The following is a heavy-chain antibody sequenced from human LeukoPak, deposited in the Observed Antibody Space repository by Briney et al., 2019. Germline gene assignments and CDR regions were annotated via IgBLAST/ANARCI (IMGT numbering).Heavy chain of an antibody. CDR3: GRGNKSFDP. CDR1: GYTFTAYY. V-gene: IGHV1-2*02. CDR2: INPNTGDT. J-gene: IGHJ5*02. Sequence: ASVKVCCTAAGYTFTAYYVHWVRQAPGQGLEWIGWINPNTGDTNYAPKFQGRVTMIKDTSTNSAYMELNKLTSDDTAVYYCGRGNKSFDPWGQGTLVTVSS.